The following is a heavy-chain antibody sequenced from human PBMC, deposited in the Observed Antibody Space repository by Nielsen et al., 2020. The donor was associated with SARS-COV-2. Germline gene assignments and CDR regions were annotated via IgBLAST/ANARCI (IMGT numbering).Heavy chain of an antibody. Sequence: GESLKISCAASGFTVSSNYMSWVRQAPGKGLEWVSTISGSGGSTFYVGSVKGRFTISRDNAKNSLYLQMNSLRAEDTAVYYCARDVAGYCSRTDWCYFDYWGQGTLVTVSS. D-gene: IGHD2-2*01. CDR1: GFTVSSNY. V-gene: IGHV3-23*01. J-gene: IGHJ4*02. CDR2: ISGSGGST. CDR3: ARDVAGYCSRTDWCYFDY.